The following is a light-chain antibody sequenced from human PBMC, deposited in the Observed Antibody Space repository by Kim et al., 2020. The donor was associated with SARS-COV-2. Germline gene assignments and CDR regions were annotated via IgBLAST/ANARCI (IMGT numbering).Light chain of an antibody. CDR3: QQYDNLPTT. CDR1: QDISNY. J-gene: IGKJ5*01. V-gene: IGKV1-33*01. Sequence: DIQMTQSPSSLSASVGDRVTITCQASQDISNYLNWYQQKPGKAPKLLIYDASNLETGVPSRFSGSGSGTDFTFTISSLQPEDIAKYYWQQYDNLPTTFGQGTRLEIK. CDR2: DAS.